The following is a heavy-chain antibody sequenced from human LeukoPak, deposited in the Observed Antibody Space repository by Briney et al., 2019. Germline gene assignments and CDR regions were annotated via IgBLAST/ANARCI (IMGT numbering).Heavy chain of an antibody. CDR1: GFTFDDYA. V-gene: IGHV3-9*01. CDR2: ISWNSGSI. Sequence: GGSLRLSCAASGFTFDDYAMHWVRQAPGKGLEWVSGISWNSGSIGYADSVKGRFTVFRDNSKNTVFLQMNNLRHEDTALYYCAARDFDFWGQGTLVTVSS. J-gene: IGHJ4*02. CDR3: AARDFDF.